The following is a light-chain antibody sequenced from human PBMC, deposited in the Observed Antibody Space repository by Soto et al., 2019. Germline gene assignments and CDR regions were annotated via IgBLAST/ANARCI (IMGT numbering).Light chain of an antibody. CDR1: RYIDNS. J-gene: IGKJ1*01. V-gene: IGKV1-27*01. Sequence: DIQVTQSPPSLSDSVGDRFNITCLAMRYIDNSLAWYQQIPGKAPKLLIDAASTLQSVVPSRFRGSGSGTSFTLTITTFQPAAVAMCYCHKYNKAPWIFGQGTKV. CDR3: HKYNKAPWI. CDR2: AAS.